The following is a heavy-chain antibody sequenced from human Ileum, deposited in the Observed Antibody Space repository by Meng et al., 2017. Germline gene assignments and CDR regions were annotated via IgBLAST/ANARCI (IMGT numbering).Heavy chain of an antibody. CDR3: ARGGPWFDP. J-gene: IGHJ5*02. CDR2: INHSGST. Sequence: QVQLQQWGAGLLRPSETLSLPCAGYGGSFSGYYWSWIRQPPGKGLEWIGEINHSGSTNYNPSLKSRVTISVDTSKNQFSLKLSSVTAADTAVYYCARGGPWFDPWGQGTLVTVSS. CDR1: GGSFSGYY. V-gene: IGHV4-34*01.